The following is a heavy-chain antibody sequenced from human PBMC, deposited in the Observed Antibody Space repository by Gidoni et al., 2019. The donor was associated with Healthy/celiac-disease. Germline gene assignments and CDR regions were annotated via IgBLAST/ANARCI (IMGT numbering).Heavy chain of an antibody. Sequence: EVQLLGSGGGLVQLGRSLGLSCAPSGFTFDDYAMHWVRQAPGKGLEWVSGISWKSGSIGYADPVKGRFTISRDNAKNSLYLQMNSLRAEDTALYYCAASPGYSYGYYWGQGTLVTVSS. CDR3: AASPGYSYGYY. J-gene: IGHJ4*02. D-gene: IGHD5-18*01. CDR1: GFTFDDYA. V-gene: IGHV3-9*01. CDR2: ISWKSGSI.